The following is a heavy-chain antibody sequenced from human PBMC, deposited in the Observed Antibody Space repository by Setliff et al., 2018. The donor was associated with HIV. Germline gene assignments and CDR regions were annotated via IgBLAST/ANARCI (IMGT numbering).Heavy chain of an antibody. CDR2: IIPVFGTR. D-gene: IGHD4-17*01. CDR1: GGTFTNYA. V-gene: IGHV1-69*06. J-gene: IGHJ3*02. CDR3: ARYLSTVTPDAFDI. Sequence: SVKVSCKASGGTFTNYAISWVRQAPGQGLEWMGRIIPVFGTRNNAQNFHGRVTITSDKSMGTASMVLSSLRSEDKAVYYCARYLSTVTPDAFDIWGKGTMVTVSS.